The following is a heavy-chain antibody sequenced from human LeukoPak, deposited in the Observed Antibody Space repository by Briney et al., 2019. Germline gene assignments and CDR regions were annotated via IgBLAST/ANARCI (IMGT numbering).Heavy chain of an antibody. CDR3: ARVAGYSSGWYNPDAFDI. D-gene: IGHD6-19*01. V-gene: IGHV3-7*01. CDR2: IKQDGSEK. Sequence: PGGSLRLSCAASGFTFSSYWMSWVRQAPGKGLEWVANIKQDGSEKYYVESVKGRFTISRDNAKNSLYLQMSSLRAEDTAVYYCARVAGYSSGWYNPDAFDIWGQGTMVTVSS. CDR1: GFTFSSYW. J-gene: IGHJ3*02.